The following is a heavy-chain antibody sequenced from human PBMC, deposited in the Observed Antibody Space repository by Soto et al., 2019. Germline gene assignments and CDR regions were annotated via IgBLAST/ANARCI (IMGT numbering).Heavy chain of an antibody. Sequence: WETLSLTCSVSGSSISRFYWTWIRQSPGKGLEWIGYIYYTGDTKYNPSLKSRVTISLDTSKNQFSLRMISVTAADTAMYYCARGVAGSGSYYNTGFEHWGQGTQVTVSS. CDR2: IYYTGDT. D-gene: IGHD3-10*01. J-gene: IGHJ4*02. V-gene: IGHV4-59*01. CDR1: GSSISRFY. CDR3: ARGVAGSGSYYNTGFEH.